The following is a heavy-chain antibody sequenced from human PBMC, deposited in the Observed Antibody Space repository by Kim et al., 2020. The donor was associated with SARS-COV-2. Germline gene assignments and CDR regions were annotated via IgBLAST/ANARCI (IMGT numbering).Heavy chain of an antibody. D-gene: IGHD6-13*01. Sequence: GGSLRLSCAASGFTFSSYAMHWVRQAPGKGLEWVAVIWYDGSNKYYADSVKGRFTISRDNSKNTLYLQMNSLRAEDTAVYYCAKASSSWYGWFDPWGQGTLVTVSS. CDR2: IWYDGSNK. V-gene: IGHV3-33*06. CDR3: AKASSSWYGWFDP. J-gene: IGHJ5*02. CDR1: GFTFSSYA.